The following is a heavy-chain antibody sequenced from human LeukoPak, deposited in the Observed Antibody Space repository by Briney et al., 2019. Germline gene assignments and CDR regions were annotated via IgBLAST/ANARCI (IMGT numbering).Heavy chain of an antibody. J-gene: IGHJ6*03. D-gene: IGHD2-2*01. CDR3: ARGLDCSSTSCPYKDYYYYYYMDV. CDR1: GFTFSSYA. CDR2: ISGSGGGT. V-gene: IGHV3-23*01. Sequence: GGSLRLSCAASGFTFSSYAMSWVRQAPGKGLEWVSAISGSGGGTYYADSVKGRFTVSRDNSKNTLYLQMISLRAEDTAVYYCARGLDCSSTSCPYKDYYYYYYMDVWGKGTTVTVS.